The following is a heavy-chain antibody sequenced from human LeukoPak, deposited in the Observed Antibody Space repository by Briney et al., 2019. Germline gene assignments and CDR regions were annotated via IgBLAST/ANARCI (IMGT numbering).Heavy chain of an antibody. V-gene: IGHV4-39*01. Sequence: PSETLSLTCTVSGGSISSSTYTWGWIRQPPGKGLEWIASVYYNGHTYFNPSLKSRVTISIDTSKNQFSLNVRSVTAADTAVFYCASTPYYGSRGSGSISLWGQGTLVTVSS. J-gene: IGHJ4*02. CDR1: GGSISSSTYT. CDR3: ASTPYYGSRGSGSISL. CDR2: VYYNGHT. D-gene: IGHD3-10*01.